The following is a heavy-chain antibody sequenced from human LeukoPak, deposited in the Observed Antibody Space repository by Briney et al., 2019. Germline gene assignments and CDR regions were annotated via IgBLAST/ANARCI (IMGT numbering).Heavy chain of an antibody. CDR2: IYYSGGT. V-gene: IGHV4-30-4*01. CDR3: ARVKGRRYYDSSGYYFDY. D-gene: IGHD3-22*01. Sequence: SETLSLTCTVSGGSISSGDYYWSWIRQPPGKGLEWIGYIYYSGGTYYNPSLKSRVTISVDTSKNQFSLKLSSVTAADTAVYYCARVKGRRYYDSSGYYFDYWGQGTLVTVSS. CDR1: GGSISSGDYY. J-gene: IGHJ4*02.